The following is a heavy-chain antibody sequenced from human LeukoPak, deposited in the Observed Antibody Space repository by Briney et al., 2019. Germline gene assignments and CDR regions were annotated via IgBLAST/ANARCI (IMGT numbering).Heavy chain of an antibody. Sequence: GGSLRLSCAASGFTFSNYSMEWVRQAPGKGLEWVSSISSSSRYIFYADSVKGRFTISRDNAKNSLYLQMNSLRAEDTAVYYCAREREAAAGLIDYWGQGTLVTVSS. J-gene: IGHJ4*02. CDR2: ISSSSRYI. CDR3: AREREAAAGLIDY. D-gene: IGHD6-13*01. CDR1: GFTFSNYS. V-gene: IGHV3-21*01.